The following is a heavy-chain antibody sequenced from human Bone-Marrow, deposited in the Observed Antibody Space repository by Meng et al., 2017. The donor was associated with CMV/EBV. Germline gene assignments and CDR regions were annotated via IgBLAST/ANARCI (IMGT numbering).Heavy chain of an antibody. CDR2: ITHSGST. V-gene: IGHV4-34*01. CDR1: GPAFSAST. CDR3: APGFRSWSGSYSS. Sequence: QLQQWADALFNPPEPLSLTCGVYGPAFSASTSSVGQPPVNGLDWIGEITHSGSTNYNVSLKSRVAISIDTSKNQVSLKLSSVTATDTAVYYCAPGFRSWSGSYSSWGQGTLVTVSS. D-gene: IGHD1-26*01. J-gene: IGHJ4*02.